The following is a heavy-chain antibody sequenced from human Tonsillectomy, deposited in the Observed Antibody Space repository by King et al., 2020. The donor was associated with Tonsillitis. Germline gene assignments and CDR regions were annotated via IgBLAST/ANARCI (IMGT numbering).Heavy chain of an antibody. Sequence: VQLVESGGGVVQPGRSLRLSCAASGFTFSSYGMHWVRQAPGKGLEWVAIIWYDGSNKNYADSVKGRFTISRDNSKNTLYLQMNSLRAEDTAVYYCAREMWYYDSGGYYPVDYWGQGTLVTVSS. V-gene: IGHV3-33*08. D-gene: IGHD3-22*01. CDR3: AREMWYYDSGGYYPVDY. CDR1: GFTFSSYG. CDR2: IWYDGSNK. J-gene: IGHJ4*02.